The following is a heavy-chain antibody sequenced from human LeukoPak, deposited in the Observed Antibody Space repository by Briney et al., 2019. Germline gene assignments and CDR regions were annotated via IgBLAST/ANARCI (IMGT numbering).Heavy chain of an antibody. V-gene: IGHV3-53*01. Sequence: GGSLRLSCAASGFNVSNNYMSWVRQAPGKGLEWVSVIYRGGSTYYADSVKGRFTMSRDNSKNTVHLQMDSLRAEDTAVYYCAKDLGYCSGGSCYPDPSLFDYWGQGTLVTVSS. J-gene: IGHJ4*02. CDR2: IYRGGST. D-gene: IGHD2-15*01. CDR1: GFNVSNNY. CDR3: AKDLGYCSGGSCYPDPSLFDY.